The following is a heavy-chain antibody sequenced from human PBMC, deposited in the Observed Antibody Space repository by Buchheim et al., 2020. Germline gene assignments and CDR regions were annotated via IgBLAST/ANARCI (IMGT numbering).Heavy chain of an antibody. CDR2: ISYDGSNK. Sequence: QVQLVESGGGVVQPGRSLRLSCAASGFTFSSYGMHWVRQAPGKGLEWVAVISYDGSNKYYADSVKGRFTISRDNSKNTLYLQMNSLRAEDTAVYYCAKDLIQGKGYDFWSGYYGTYYYYGMDVWGQGTT. V-gene: IGHV3-30*18. CDR1: GFTFSSYG. CDR3: AKDLIQGKGYDFWSGYYGTYYYYGMDV. D-gene: IGHD3-3*01. J-gene: IGHJ6*02.